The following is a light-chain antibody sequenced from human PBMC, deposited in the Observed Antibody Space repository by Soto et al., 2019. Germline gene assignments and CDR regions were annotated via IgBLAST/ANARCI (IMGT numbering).Light chain of an antibody. J-gene: IGLJ1*01. CDR2: GNS. CDR3: QSYDNSLSVYV. V-gene: IGLV1-40*01. Sequence: QSVLTQPPSVSGAPGQRVTISCTGSSSNIGAHYDVHWYQQLPGTAPKLLIYGNSNRPSGVPDRFSGSKSGTSASLAITGLQAEDDAYYYCQSYDNSLSVYVFGTGTKVTVL. CDR1: SSNIGAHYD.